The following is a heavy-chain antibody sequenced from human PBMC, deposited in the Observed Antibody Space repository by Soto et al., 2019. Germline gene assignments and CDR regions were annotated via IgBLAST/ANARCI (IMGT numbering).Heavy chain of an antibody. CDR3: AKDYFVWSSEQPYYFDY. J-gene: IGHJ4*02. CDR2: IRESGGRS. CDR1: GFTFSNYA. D-gene: IGHD3-16*01. Sequence: EVQRLDSGGGLVQPGGSLRLSCAASGFTFSNYAMTWVRQGPGKGLEWVSGIRESGGRSYYADSGKGRFTMSRDNSKSTFYLQMISLRAEDTAVYYCAKDYFVWSSEQPYYFDYWGQGTLVTVSS. V-gene: IGHV3-23*01.